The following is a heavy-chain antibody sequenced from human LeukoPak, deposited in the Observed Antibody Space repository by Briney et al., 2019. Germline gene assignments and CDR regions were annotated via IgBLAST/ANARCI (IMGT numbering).Heavy chain of an antibody. J-gene: IGHJ6*02. D-gene: IGHD6-13*01. CDR3: AKDRAIAAAGQYYYYYGMDV. Sequence: GGSLRLSCAASGFTFSSYGMHWVRQAPGKGLEWVAVISYDGSNKYYADSVKGRFTISRDNSKNTLYLQMNSLRAEDTAVYYCAKDRAIAAAGQYYYYYGMDVWGQGTTVTVSS. CDR1: GFTFSSYG. V-gene: IGHV3-30*18. CDR2: ISYDGSNK.